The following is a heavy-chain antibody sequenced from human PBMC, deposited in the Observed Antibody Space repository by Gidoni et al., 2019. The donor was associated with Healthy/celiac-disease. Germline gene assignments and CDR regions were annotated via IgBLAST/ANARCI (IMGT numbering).Heavy chain of an antibody. D-gene: IGHD6-13*01. CDR2: SSGSGGST. Sequence: EVRLLESGGGLVQPGGSLRLSCAASGFTFSSYAMSWVRQAPGKGLEWVSASSGSGGSTYYADSVKGRFTISRDNSKNTLYLQMNSLRAEDTAVYYCAKSIAAAGTGNYFDYWGQGTLVTVSS. CDR3: AKSIAAAGTGNYFDY. J-gene: IGHJ4*02. CDR1: GFTFSSYA. V-gene: IGHV3-23*01.